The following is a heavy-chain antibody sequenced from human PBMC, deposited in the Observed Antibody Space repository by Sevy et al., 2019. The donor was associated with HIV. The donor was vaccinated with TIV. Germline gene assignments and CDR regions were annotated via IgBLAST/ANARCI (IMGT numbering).Heavy chain of an antibody. CDR2: ISPSGAST. Sequence: GGSLRLSCAASGFTFSSYVMSWVRQAPGKGLEWVSSISPSGASTYVADSVKGRFTIFRDNSKNTLYLQMDSLRAEDTGVYYCAKRAGADSRLLYFAHWGQGALVTVSS. V-gene: IGHV3-23*01. CDR1: GFTFSSYV. CDR3: AKRAGADSRLLYFAH. D-gene: IGHD6-19*01. J-gene: IGHJ4*02.